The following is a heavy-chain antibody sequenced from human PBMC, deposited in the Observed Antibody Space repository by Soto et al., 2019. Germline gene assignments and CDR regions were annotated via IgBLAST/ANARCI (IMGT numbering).Heavy chain of an antibody. J-gene: IGHJ4*02. Sequence: GGSLRLSCAASGFTFSSYGMHWVRQAPGKGLEWVAVISYDGSNKYYADSVTGRFTMSKDKSKNTLYLQMNSLRAEDTAVYYCAKDKGSIAAAGIFDYWGQGTLVTVSS. CDR3: AKDKGSIAAAGIFDY. CDR1: GFTFSSYG. D-gene: IGHD6-13*01. CDR2: ISYDGSNK. V-gene: IGHV3-30*18.